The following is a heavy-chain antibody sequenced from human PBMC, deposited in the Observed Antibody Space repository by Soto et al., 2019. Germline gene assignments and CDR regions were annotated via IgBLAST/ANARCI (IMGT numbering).Heavy chain of an antibody. J-gene: IGHJ4*02. V-gene: IGHV3-21*01. D-gene: IGHD4-17*01. CDR2: ISSSSYI. CDR3: ARRLTVTTEY. Sequence: GGSLRLSCAASGFTFSSYSMNWVRQAPGKGLEWVSSISSSSYIYYADSVKGRFTISRDNAKNSLYLQMNSLRAEDTAVYYYARRLTVTTEYWGQGTLVTVPQ. CDR1: GFTFSSYS.